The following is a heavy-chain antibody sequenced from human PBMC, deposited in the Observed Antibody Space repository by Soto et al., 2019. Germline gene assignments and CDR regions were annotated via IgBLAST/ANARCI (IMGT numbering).Heavy chain of an antibody. J-gene: IGHJ4*02. CDR3: ARAARGYSYGFFDY. V-gene: IGHV4-31*03. CDR2: IYYSGST. D-gene: IGHD5-18*01. Sequence: SETLSLTCTVSGGSISSGGYYWSWIRQHPGKGLEWIGYIYYSGSTYYNPSLKSRVTISVDTSKNQFSLKLSSVAAADTAVHYCARAARGYSYGFFDYWGQGTLVTVSS. CDR1: GGSISSGGYY.